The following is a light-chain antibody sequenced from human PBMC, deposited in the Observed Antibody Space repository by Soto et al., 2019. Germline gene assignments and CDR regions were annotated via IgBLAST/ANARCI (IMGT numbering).Light chain of an antibody. CDR1: QGISSF. Sequence: DVQMTQSPSSLSASVGDRVTITCRASQGISSFLAWYQQIPGKAPKLLIYAASTLQSGVPSRFSGSGSGTDFTLTISSLQPDDFATYYCQQYNSYPWTFGQGTKVDIK. J-gene: IGKJ1*01. CDR3: QQYNSYPWT. CDR2: AAS. V-gene: IGKV1-16*01.